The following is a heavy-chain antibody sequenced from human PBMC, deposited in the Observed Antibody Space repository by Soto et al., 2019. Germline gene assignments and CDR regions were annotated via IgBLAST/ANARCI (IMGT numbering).Heavy chain of an antibody. CDR2: INHSGST. CDR1: GGSFSGYY. J-gene: IGHJ5*02. V-gene: IGHV4-34*01. Sequence: QVQLQQWGAGLLKPSETLSLTCAVYGGSFSGYYCSWIRQPPGKGLEWIGEINHSGSTNYNPSLKIRVTISVDTSKNQFSLKLSSVTAADTAVYYCARDPGYHWGQGTLVTVSS. D-gene: IGHD2-15*01. CDR3: ARDPGYH.